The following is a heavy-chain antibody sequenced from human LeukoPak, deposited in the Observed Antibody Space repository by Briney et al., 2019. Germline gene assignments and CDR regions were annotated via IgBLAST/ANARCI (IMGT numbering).Heavy chain of an antibody. CDR2: ISSSSSYI. D-gene: IGHD5-18*01. CDR3: ARAITNYGYIFDY. Sequence: KPGGSLRLSCAASGFTFSSYSMNWVRQAPGKGLEWVSSISSSSSYIYYADSAKGRFTISRDNAKNSLYLQMNSLRAEDTAVYYCARAITNYGYIFDYWGQGTLVTVSS. V-gene: IGHV3-21*01. J-gene: IGHJ4*02. CDR1: GFTFSSYS.